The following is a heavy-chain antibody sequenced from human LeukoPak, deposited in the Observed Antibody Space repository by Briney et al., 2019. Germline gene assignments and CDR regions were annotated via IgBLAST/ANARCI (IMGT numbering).Heavy chain of an antibody. CDR2: IYYSGST. V-gene: IGHV4-31*03. CDR1: GGSISSSSYF. Sequence: SETLSLTCTVSGGSISSSSYFWGWIRQHPGKGLEWIGYIYYSGSTYYNPSLKSRVTISVDTSKNQFSLKLSSVTAADTAVYYCARVVWKATWIQLSHYYYYGMDVWGQGTTVTVSS. D-gene: IGHD5-18*01. CDR3: ARVVWKATWIQLSHYYYYGMDV. J-gene: IGHJ6*02.